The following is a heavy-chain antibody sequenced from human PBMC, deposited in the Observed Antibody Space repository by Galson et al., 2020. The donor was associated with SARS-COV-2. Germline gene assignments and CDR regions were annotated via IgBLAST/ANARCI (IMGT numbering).Heavy chain of an antibody. Sequence: QLGESLKISCAASGFIFSSYGMHWVRQTPGQGLEWVAFIRYDGSNKYYEDSVKGRFTISRDNSKSTLFLQMNSLRTEDTAIYYCAKDVIRGLLPDYWGRGTLVTFSS. V-gene: IGHV3-30*02. D-gene: IGHD3-10*01. J-gene: IGHJ4*02. CDR3: AKDVIRGLLPDY. CDR2: IRYDGSNK. CDR1: GFIFSSYG.